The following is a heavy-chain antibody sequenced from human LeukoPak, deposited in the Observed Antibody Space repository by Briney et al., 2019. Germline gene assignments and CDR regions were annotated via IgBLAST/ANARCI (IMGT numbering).Heavy chain of an antibody. D-gene: IGHD2-2*01. CDR1: GYTFTGYY. J-gene: IGHJ4*02. CDR3: ARYGGYCSSTSCLYYFDY. V-gene: IGHV1-18*04. Sequence: ASVKVSCKASGYTFTGYYMHWVRQAPGQGLEWMGWISAYNGNTNYAQKLQGRVTMTTDTSTSTAYMELRSLRSDDTAVYYCARYGGYCSSTSCLYYFDYWGQGTLVTVSS. CDR2: ISAYNGNT.